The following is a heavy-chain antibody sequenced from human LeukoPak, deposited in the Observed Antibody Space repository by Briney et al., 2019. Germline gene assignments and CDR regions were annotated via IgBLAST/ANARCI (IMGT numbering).Heavy chain of an antibody. CDR2: IYYSGST. V-gene: IGHV4-31*01. J-gene: IGHJ4*02. Sequence: SQTLALTCTVSGRPISSGGYYWSWIRQHPGKGLERIGHIYYSGSTYYNPSLQSHVTITPDPAQNQLSLELRAVTAPDPALQYRARFSSSWEDDYWGQGTLVTVSS. CDR3: ARFSSSWEDDY. D-gene: IGHD6-13*01. CDR1: GRPISSGGYY.